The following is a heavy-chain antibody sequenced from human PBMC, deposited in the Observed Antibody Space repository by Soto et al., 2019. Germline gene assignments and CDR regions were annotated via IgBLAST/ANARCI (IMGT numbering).Heavy chain of an antibody. CDR2: ISWEGGSI. V-gene: IGHV3-9*01. D-gene: IGHD5-12*01. J-gene: IGHJ4*02. Sequence: GGSLRLSCAASGFNFDDFAMHWVRRAPGKGLEWVSGISWEGGSIGYADSVKGRFIISRDNAKNSLFLQMNSLTADDTALYYCAKDHDEDFGYDLDYFNSRGQGTQVTVSS. CDR1: GFNFDDFA. CDR3: AKDHDEDFGYDLDYFNS.